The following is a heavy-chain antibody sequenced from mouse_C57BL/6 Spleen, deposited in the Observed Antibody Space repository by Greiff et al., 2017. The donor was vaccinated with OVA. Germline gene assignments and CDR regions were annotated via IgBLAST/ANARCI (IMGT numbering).Heavy chain of an antibody. J-gene: IGHJ3*01. CDR2: INHNNGGT. Sequence: VQLKESGPELVKPGASVKIPCKASGYTFTDYNMDWVKQSHGKSLEWIGDINHNNGGTIYNQKFKGKATLTVDKSSSTAYMELRSLTSEDTAVYYCARGGVYYGSSYEAWFAYWGQGTLVTVSA. CDR3: ARGGVYYGSSYEAWFAY. V-gene: IGHV1-18*01. CDR1: GYTFTDYN. D-gene: IGHD1-1*01.